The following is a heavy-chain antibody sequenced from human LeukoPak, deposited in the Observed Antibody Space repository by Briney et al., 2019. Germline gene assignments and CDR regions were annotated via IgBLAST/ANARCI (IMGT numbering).Heavy chain of an antibody. CDR3: ARGQFWSGYSI. J-gene: IGHJ4*02. CDR1: GGSISSGSYY. CDR2: INHRRST. V-gene: IGHV4-39*01. Sequence: SETLSLTCTVSGGSISSGSYYWSWIRQPPGKGLEWIGEINHRRSTNYNPSLKSRVTMSVDTSKNQFSLNLSSAAAADTAVYYCARGQFWSGYSIWGQGTLVTVSS. D-gene: IGHD3-3*02.